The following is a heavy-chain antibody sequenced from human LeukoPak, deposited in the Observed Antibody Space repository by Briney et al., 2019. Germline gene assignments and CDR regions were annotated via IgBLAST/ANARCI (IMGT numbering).Heavy chain of an antibody. J-gene: IGHJ4*02. Sequence: PSETLSLTCAVYGGSFSGYYWSWIRQPPGKGLEWIGEINHSGSTNYNPSLKSRVTISVDTSKNQFSLKLSSVTAADTAVYYCVRSSGWSSFDYWGQGTLVTVSS. CDR3: VRSSGWSSFDY. CDR1: GGSFSGYY. CDR2: INHSGST. D-gene: IGHD6-19*01. V-gene: IGHV4-34*01.